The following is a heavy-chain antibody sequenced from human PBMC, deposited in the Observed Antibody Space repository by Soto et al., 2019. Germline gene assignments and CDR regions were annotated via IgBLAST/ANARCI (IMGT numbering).Heavy chain of an antibody. V-gene: IGHV3-21*01. CDR2: ISSSSSYI. CDR3: ARDSVNIAVAGFDY. Sequence: EVQLVESGGGLVKPGGSLRLSCAASGFTFSSYSMNWVRQAPGKGLEWVSSISSSSSYIYYADSVKGRFTISRDNAKNVLNLQMNSMRAEDTAVDYCARDSVNIAVAGFDYWGHGTLVTVAS. D-gene: IGHD6-19*01. CDR1: GFTFSSYS. J-gene: IGHJ4*01.